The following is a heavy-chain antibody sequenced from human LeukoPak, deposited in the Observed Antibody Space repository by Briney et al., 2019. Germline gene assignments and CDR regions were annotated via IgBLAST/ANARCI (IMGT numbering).Heavy chain of an antibody. Sequence: SETLSLTCAVYGGSFSGYYWSWIRQPPGKGLEWIGEINHSGSTNYNPSLKSRVTISVDTSENQFSLKLSSVTAADTAVYYCARRGGYSYGHGFDYWGQGTLVTVSS. D-gene: IGHD5-18*01. CDR2: INHSGST. J-gene: IGHJ4*02. V-gene: IGHV4-34*01. CDR1: GGSFSGYY. CDR3: ARRGGYSYGHGFDY.